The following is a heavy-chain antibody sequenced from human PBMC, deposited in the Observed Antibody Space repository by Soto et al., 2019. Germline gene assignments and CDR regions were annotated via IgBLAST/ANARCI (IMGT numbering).Heavy chain of an antibody. V-gene: IGHV1-3*01. Sequence: ASVKVSCNASGYTFTSYGISWVRQAPGQRLEWMGWINAGNGNTKYSQKFQGRVTITRDTSASTVYMELSSLRSEDTAVYYCARDPLYYYDSSGYHHDAFDIWGQGTMVTVSS. CDR2: INAGNGNT. CDR1: GYTFTSYG. D-gene: IGHD3-22*01. CDR3: ARDPLYYYDSSGYHHDAFDI. J-gene: IGHJ3*02.